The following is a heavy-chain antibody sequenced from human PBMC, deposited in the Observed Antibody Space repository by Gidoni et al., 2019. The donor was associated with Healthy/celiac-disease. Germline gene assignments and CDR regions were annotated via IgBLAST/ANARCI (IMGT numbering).Heavy chain of an antibody. V-gene: IGHV3-48*03. CDR3: AREYYYDSSGYRDAFDI. D-gene: IGHD3-22*01. Sequence: EVQLVESGGGLVQPGGSLRLSCAASGFTFSSYEMNWVRQAPGKGLEWVSYISSSGSTIYYADSVKGRFTISRDNAKNSLYLQMNSLRAEDTAVYYCAREYYYDSSGYRDAFDIWGQGTMVTVSS. CDR1: GFTFSSYE. CDR2: ISSSGSTI. J-gene: IGHJ3*02.